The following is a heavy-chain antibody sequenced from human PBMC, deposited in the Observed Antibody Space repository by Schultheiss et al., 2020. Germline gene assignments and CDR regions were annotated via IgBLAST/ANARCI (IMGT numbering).Heavy chain of an antibody. J-gene: IGHJ4*02. CDR3: ARETRYCSSTSCYVLDY. V-gene: IGHV3-30*03. D-gene: IGHD2-2*01. CDR1: GFTFSSYG. Sequence: GESLKISCAASGFTFSSYGMHWVRQAPGKGLEWVAVISYDGSNKYYADSVKGRFTISRDNSKNTLYLQMNSLRAEDTAVYYCARETRYCSSTSCYVLDYWGQGTLVTVSS. CDR2: ISYDGSNK.